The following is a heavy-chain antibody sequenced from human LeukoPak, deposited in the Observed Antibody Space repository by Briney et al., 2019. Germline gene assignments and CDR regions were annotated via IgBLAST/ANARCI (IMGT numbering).Heavy chain of an antibody. V-gene: IGHV3-48*01. Sequence: GGSLRLSCAASGFTFSSYSMNWVRQAPGKGLEWVSYISSSSSTIYYADSVKGRFTISRDNAKNSLYLQMNSLRAEDAAVYYCARDLRGRGYWGQGTLVTVSS. D-gene: IGHD3-10*01. CDR3: ARDLRGRGY. J-gene: IGHJ4*02. CDR2: ISSSSSTI. CDR1: GFTFSSYS.